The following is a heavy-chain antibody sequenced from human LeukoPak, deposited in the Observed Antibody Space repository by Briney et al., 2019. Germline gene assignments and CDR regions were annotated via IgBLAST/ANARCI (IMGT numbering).Heavy chain of an antibody. J-gene: IGHJ4*02. Sequence: EGSLRLSCVASGFTFNAFGMHWVRQAPGKGLEWVAFIRYDGSNKYYADSVKGRFTISRDNSKNTLYLQMNSLRAEDTAVYYCAKDLYGVVTGPDYWGQGTLVTVSS. CDR3: AKDLYGVVTGPDY. V-gene: IGHV3-30*02. CDR1: GFTFNAFG. CDR2: IRYDGSNK. D-gene: IGHD3-3*01.